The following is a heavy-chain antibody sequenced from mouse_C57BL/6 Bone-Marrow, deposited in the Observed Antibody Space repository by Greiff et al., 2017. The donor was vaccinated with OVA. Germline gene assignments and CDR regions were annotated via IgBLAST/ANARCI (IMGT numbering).Heavy chain of an antibody. CDR2: IDPEDGET. Sequence: VQLQQSGAELVKPGASVKLSCTASGFNIKDYYMHWVKQRTEQGLEWIGRIDPEDGETKYAQKFQGKATITADTSSNTAYLQLSSLTSEDTAVDYCARLHYYGSSYWYFDVWGTGTTVTVSS. CDR1: GFNIKDYY. D-gene: IGHD1-1*01. J-gene: IGHJ1*03. CDR3: ARLHYYGSSYWYFDV. V-gene: IGHV14-2*01.